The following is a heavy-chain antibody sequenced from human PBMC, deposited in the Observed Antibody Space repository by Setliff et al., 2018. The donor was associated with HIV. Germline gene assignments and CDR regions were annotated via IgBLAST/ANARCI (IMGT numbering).Heavy chain of an antibody. Sequence: GGSLRLSCAGSGFTVSSSYMTWVRQAPGKGLEWVSVIYSDGNTFYADSVKGRFSISRDNSKNTLSLRMNSLRSEDTALYYRARHEAECSGGKCYAGLRGAWGQGTLVTVSS. CDR3: ARHEAECSGGKCYAGLRGA. CDR2: IYSDGNT. V-gene: IGHV3-66*02. D-gene: IGHD2-15*01. CDR1: GFTVSSSY. J-gene: IGHJ4*02.